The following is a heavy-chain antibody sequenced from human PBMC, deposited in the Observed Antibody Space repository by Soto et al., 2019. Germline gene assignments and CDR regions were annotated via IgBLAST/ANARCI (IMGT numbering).Heavy chain of an antibody. V-gene: IGHV3-48*02. J-gene: IGHJ5*02. CDR1: GFTFSSYS. CDR3: AGDPCYARSGYCCDP. Sequence: EVQLVESGGGLVQPGGSLRLSCAASGFTFSSYSMNWVRQAPGKGLEWVSNISSSGNAIYYADSVKGRFTISRDNAKNSMYLQVNGLRDEDTGVDYCAGDPCYARSGYCCDPWGQGTLVTVSS. D-gene: IGHD3-22*01. CDR2: ISSSGNAI.